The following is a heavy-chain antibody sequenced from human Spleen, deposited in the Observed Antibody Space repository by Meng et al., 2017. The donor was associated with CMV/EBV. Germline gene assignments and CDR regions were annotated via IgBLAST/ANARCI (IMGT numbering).Heavy chain of an antibody. CDR2: ISSSGNYI. D-gene: IGHD6-13*01. V-gene: IGHV3-21*01. Sequence: GGSLRLSCAASGFMFSSYTMHWVRQTPGKGLEWVSSISSSGNYIYYADSLKGRFTISRDNAKNSLYLQMDTLRAEDTAVYYCANSGLAGGMRWGQGTLVTVSS. J-gene: IGHJ4*02. CDR1: GFMFSSYT. CDR3: ANSGLAGGMR.